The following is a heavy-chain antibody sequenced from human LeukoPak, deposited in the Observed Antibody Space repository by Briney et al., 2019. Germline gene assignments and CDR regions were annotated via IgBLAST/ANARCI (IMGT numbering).Heavy chain of an antibody. CDR3: ARHETRQGMDYYYMDV. CDR1: GGSISSYY. D-gene: IGHD3-10*01. Sequence: NTSETLSLTCSVSGGSISSYYWSWIRQPPGKGLEWIGYIYTSGSTNYNPSLKSRVTISVDTSKNQFSLKLSSVTAADTAVYYCARHETRQGMDYYYMDVWGKGTTVTVSS. V-gene: IGHV4-4*09. J-gene: IGHJ6*03. CDR2: IYTSGST.